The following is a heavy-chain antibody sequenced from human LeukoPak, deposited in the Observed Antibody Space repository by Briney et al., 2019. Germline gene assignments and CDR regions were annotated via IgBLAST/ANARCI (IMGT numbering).Heavy chain of an antibody. D-gene: IGHD3-9*01. CDR2: IYPGDSDT. J-gene: IGHJ4*02. V-gene: IGHV5-51*01. Sequence: KPGESLKISCKGSGYSFTSYWIGWVRQMPGKGLEWMGIIYPGDSDTRYSPSFQGQVTISADKSISTAYLQWSSLKASDTAMYYCARADLHFDWLPFLFDYWGQGTLVTVSS. CDR1: GYSFTSYW. CDR3: ARADLHFDWLPFLFDY.